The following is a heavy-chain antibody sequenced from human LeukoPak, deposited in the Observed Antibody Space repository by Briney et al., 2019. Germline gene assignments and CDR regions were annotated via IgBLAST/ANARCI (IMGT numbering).Heavy chain of an antibody. CDR1: GFTFSSYG. CDR2: IWYDGSNK. J-gene: IGHJ4*02. D-gene: IGHD1-7*01. CDR3: ARGPNYYFDY. V-gene: IGHV3-33*01. Sequence: GGSLRLSCAASGFTFSSYGMHWVRQAPGKGLEWVAVIWYDGSNKYYADSVKGRFTISRDNSKNTLYLQTNSLRAEDTAVYYCARGPNYYFDYWGQGTLVTVSS.